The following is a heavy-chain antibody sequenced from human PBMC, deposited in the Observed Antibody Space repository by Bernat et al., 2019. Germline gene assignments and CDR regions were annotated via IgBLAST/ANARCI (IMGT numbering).Heavy chain of an antibody. V-gene: IGHV1-3*01. D-gene: IGHD3-16*01. CDR2: INEVNGNS. CDR3: ARDRPTGLGTYGMDV. J-gene: IGHJ6*02. CDR1: GYSFSTYA. Sequence: QVQLVQSGAEVKKSGTSVTVSCKASGYSFSTYAMHWVRQAPGQTLEWMGWINEVNGNSKYSEKFQGRLTIFRDTSASTAYMELSSLTSEDTAVYYCARDRPTGLGTYGMDVWGQGTTVIVSS.